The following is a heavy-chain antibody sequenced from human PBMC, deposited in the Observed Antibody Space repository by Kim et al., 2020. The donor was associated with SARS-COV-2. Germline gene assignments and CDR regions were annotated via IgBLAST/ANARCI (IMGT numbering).Heavy chain of an antibody. CDR3: ARGDRGSSWLTKSFYYGMDV. D-gene: IGHD6-13*01. J-gene: IGHJ6*02. V-gene: IGHV4-59*01. CDR1: GGSISSYY. CDR2: IYYSGST. Sequence: SETLSLTCTVSGGSISSYYWSWIRQPPGKGLEWIGYIYYSGSTNYNPSLKSRVTISVDTSKNQFSLKLSSVTAADTAVYYCARGDRGSSWLTKSFYYGMDVWGQGTTVTVSS.